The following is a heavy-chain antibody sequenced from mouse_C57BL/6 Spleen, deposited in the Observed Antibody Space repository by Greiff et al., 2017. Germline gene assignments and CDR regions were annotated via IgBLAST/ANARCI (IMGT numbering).Heavy chain of an antibody. CDR3: TRITTVVKGYFDV. V-gene: IGHV1-5*01. J-gene: IGHJ1*03. CDR2: IYPGNSDP. Sequence: VQLQQSGTVLARPGASVKMSCKTSGYTFTSYWMHWVKQRPGQGLEWIGAIYPGNSDPSYNQKFKGKAKLTAVTSASTAYMELSSLTNEDSAVYYCTRITTVVKGYFDVWGTGTTVTVSS. CDR1: GYTFTSYW. D-gene: IGHD1-1*01.